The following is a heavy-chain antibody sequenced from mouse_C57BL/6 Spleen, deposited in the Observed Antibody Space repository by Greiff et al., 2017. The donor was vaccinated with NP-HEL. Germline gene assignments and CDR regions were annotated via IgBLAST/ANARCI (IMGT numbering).Heavy chain of an antibody. CDR1: GYTFTSYW. Sequence: QVQLQQPGAELVRPGSSVKLSCKASGYTFTSYWMHWVKQRPIQGLEWIGNIDPSDSETHYNQKFKDKATLTVDKSSSTAYMQLSSLTSEDSAVYDCARGGGYYSNYEDWGQGTTLTVSS. CDR2: IDPSDSET. D-gene: IGHD2-5*01. V-gene: IGHV1-52*01. J-gene: IGHJ2*01. CDR3: ARGGGYYSNYED.